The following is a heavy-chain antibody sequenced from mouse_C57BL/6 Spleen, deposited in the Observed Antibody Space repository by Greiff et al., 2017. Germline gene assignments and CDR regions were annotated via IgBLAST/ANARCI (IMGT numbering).Heavy chain of an antibody. D-gene: IGHD1-1*01. CDR1: GYTFTSYW. CDR3: ARPDYYGSSVLAY. J-gene: IGHJ3*01. CDR2: LYPGSGST. Sequence: VQLQQPGAELVKPGASVKMSCKASGYTFTSYWITWVKQRPGQGLEWIGDLYPGSGSTNYNEKFKSKATLTVDTSSSTAYMQLSSLTSEDSAVYYCARPDYYGSSVLAYWGQGTLVTVSA. V-gene: IGHV1-55*01.